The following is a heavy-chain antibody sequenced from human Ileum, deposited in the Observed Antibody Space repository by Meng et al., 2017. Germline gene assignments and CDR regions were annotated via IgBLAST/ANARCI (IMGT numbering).Heavy chain of an antibody. CDR2: FHHSETT. Sequence: SETLSPTCTVSGFSINTNYYWGWIRQPPGKGLEWIGNFHHSETTNYNPSLKSRVTISVDTSKNQFSLKLNSVSVADTAVYYCTRATIWYSGGYWGQGTLVTVSS. CDR3: TRATIWYSGGY. V-gene: IGHV4-38-2*02. J-gene: IGHJ4*02. D-gene: IGHD1-26*01. CDR1: GFSINTNYY.